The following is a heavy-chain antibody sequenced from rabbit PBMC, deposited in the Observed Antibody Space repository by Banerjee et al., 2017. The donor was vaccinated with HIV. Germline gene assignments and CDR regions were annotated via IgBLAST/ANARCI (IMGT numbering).Heavy chain of an antibody. J-gene: IGHJ4*01. CDR3: ARDTDDSGAYALNL. CDR1: GFSFSSYW. D-gene: IGHD6-1*01. V-gene: IGHV1S45*01. CDR2: IYGGSDST. Sequence: QEQLEESGGDLVKPEGSLTLTCTASGFSFSSYWICWVRQAPGKGLEWIACIYGGSDSTRYASWAKGRFTISKTSSTTVTLQMTSLTAADTATYFCARDTDDSGAYALNLWGQGTLVTVS.